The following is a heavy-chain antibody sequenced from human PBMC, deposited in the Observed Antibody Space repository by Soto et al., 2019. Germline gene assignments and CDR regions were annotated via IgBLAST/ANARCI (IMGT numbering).Heavy chain of an antibody. CDR1: GFTFSSYG. CDR2: ISYDGSNK. J-gene: IGHJ4*02. Sequence: PGGSLRLSCAASGFTFSSYGMHWVRQAPGKGLEWVAVISYDGSNKYYADSVKGRFTISRDNSKNTLYLQMNSLRAEDTAVYYCAKDASSGWYVFDYWGQGTLVTVSS. V-gene: IGHV3-30*18. D-gene: IGHD6-19*01. CDR3: AKDASSGWYVFDY.